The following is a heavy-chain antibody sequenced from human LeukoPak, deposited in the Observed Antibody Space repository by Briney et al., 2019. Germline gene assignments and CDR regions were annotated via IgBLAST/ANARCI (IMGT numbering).Heavy chain of an antibody. CDR2: VYYSGST. CDR3: ARASLNVVFGNWFDP. Sequence: TSETLSLTCTVSSGSIGSSSNYWGWIRQAPGKGLEWIGNVYYSGSTFYDPSLKSRVTISVDTSKNQFSLKLRSVTAADTAIYYCARASLNVVFGNWFDPWGQGTLVTVSS. D-gene: IGHD2-8*01. J-gene: IGHJ5*02. CDR1: SGSIGSSSNY. V-gene: IGHV4-39*01.